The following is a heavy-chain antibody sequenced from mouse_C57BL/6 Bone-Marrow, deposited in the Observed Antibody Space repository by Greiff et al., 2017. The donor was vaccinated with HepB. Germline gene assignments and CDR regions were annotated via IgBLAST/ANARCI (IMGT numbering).Heavy chain of an antibody. Sequence: VKVVESGPGLVAPSQSLSITCTVSGFSLTSYGVHWVRQPPGKGLEWLVVIWSDGSTTYNSALKSRLSISKDNSKSQVFLKMNSLQTDDTAMYYCAREGDDYDGFAYWGQGTLVTVSA. CDR1: GFSLTSYG. V-gene: IGHV2-6*03. J-gene: IGHJ3*01. CDR3: AREGDDYDGFAY. D-gene: IGHD2-4*01. CDR2: IWSDGST.